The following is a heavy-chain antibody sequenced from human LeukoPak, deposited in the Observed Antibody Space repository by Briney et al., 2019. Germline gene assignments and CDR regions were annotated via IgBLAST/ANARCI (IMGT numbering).Heavy chain of an antibody. Sequence: PGGSLRLSCAASGFTFSNNWMHWVRQAPGKGLVWVSRTNSDGRTTTYADSVKGRFTISRDNAKNTLYLQMNSLRAEDTAVYYCAMRKEGWGKGTLVTVSS. CDR1: GFTFSNNW. J-gene: IGHJ4*02. V-gene: IGHV3-74*01. CDR3: AMRKEG. CDR2: TNSDGRTT.